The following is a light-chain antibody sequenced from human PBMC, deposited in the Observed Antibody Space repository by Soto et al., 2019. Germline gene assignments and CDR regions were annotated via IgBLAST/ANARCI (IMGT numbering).Light chain of an antibody. J-gene: IGKJ1*01. CDR2: GAS. Sequence: EIVMTQSPVTLSVSPGERATLSCRASQSVSSNLAWYQQKPGQAPRLLIYGASTRATGIPARFSGSGSGTEFTLTISSLQSEDFAVYYCQQYNNWPFWTFGQGTKVEIK. V-gene: IGKV3-15*01. CDR3: QQYNNWPFWT. CDR1: QSVSSN.